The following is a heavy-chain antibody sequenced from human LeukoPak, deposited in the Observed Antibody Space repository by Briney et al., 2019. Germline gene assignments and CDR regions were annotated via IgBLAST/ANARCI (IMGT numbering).Heavy chain of an antibody. CDR2: INPSGGST. V-gene: IGHV1-46*01. D-gene: IGHD3-3*01. CDR3: ARDPSYKAEWSLFPPRRTYNWFDP. CDR1: GYTFTSYY. Sequence: ASVKVSCKASGYTFTSYYMHWVRQAPGQGLEWMGIINPSGGSTSYAQKFQGRVTMTRDTSTSTVYMELSSLRSEDTAVYYCARDPSYKAEWSLFPPRRTYNWFDPWGQGTLVTVSS. J-gene: IGHJ5*02.